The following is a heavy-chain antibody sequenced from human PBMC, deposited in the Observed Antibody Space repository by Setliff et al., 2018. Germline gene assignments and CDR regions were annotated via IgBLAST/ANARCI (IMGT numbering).Heavy chain of an antibody. D-gene: IGHD1-26*01. CDR2: ILFSGDT. CDR3: ARDNTIVGATDY. CDR1: GYSISSGFS. Sequence: PSETLSLTCAVSGYSISSGFSWVWIRQSPGKGLEWIGRILFSGDTYYNPSLNSRVTISVDTSKNQFSLKLSSVTAADTAVYFCARDNTIVGATDYWGQGTLVTVSS. V-gene: IGHV4-38-2*02. J-gene: IGHJ4*02.